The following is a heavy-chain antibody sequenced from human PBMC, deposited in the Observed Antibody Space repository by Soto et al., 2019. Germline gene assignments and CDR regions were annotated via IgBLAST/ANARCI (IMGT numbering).Heavy chain of an antibody. Sequence: ASVKVSCKASGYTFTSYYMHWVRQAPGQGLEWMGIINPSGGSTSYAQKFQGRVTMTRDTSTSTVYMELSSLRSEDTVVYYCARDFEGSYSSSHDDFDIWGQGTMVTVS. V-gene: IGHV1-46*01. CDR3: ARDFEGSYSSSHDDFDI. CDR1: GYTFTSYY. J-gene: IGHJ3*02. D-gene: IGHD6-13*01. CDR2: INPSGGST.